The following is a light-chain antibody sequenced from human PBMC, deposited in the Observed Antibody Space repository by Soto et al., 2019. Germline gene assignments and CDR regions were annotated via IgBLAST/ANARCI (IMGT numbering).Light chain of an antibody. CDR2: AAS. J-gene: IGKJ3*01. CDR1: QDIKNY. Sequence: DIQMTQSPSSLSVSVGDRVTITCRASQDIKNYVAWFQQKSGRAPKSLIYAASHLQSGVPSRFSGSGSGTVSTLTISSLQDEDFATYFCQQYSTYPLTFGPGTKVDIK. V-gene: IGKV1-16*01. CDR3: QQYSTYPLT.